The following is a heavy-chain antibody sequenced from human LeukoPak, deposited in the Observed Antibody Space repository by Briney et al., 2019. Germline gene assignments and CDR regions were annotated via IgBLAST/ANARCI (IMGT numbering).Heavy chain of an antibody. CDR2: IKQDGSEN. V-gene: IGHV3-7*03. CDR1: GFTFSSYE. J-gene: IGHJ2*01. D-gene: IGHD6-13*01. CDR3: VTDGAAAPLGPVWYFDL. Sequence: GGSLRLSCAASGFTFSSYEMNWGRQTPGKGLEWVANIKQDGSENYYVDSVKGRFTISRDNAKKSLYLQMHSLRVADTAMYYCVTDGAAAPLGPVWYFDLWGRGTLVTVSS.